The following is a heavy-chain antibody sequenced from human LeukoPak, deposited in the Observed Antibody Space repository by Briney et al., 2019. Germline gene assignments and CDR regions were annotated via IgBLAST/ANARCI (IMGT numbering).Heavy chain of an antibody. CDR1: GFTFNTYA. J-gene: IGHJ4*02. CDR3: ARDRVAATSLLRYFDWFPVGY. CDR2: IKQDGSEK. V-gene: IGHV3-7*01. Sequence: GGSLRLSCAASGFTFNTYAMSWVRQAPGKGLEWVANIKQDGSEKYYVDSVKGRFTISRDNAKNSLYLQMNSLRAEDTAVYYCARDRVAATSLLRYFDWFPVGYWGQGTLVTVSS. D-gene: IGHD3-9*01.